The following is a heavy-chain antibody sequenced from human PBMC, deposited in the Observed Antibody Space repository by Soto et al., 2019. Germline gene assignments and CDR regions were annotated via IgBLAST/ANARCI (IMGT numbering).Heavy chain of an antibody. Sequence: QVQLQESGPGLVKPSETLSLTCTVSGGSISSYYWSWIRQPPGKGLEWIGYIYYSGSTNYNPSLKSRVTISVDTSKNQFSLKLSSVTAADTAVYYCARSDSSSWLSWYFDLRGRGTLVTVSS. CDR2: IYYSGST. CDR3: ARSDSSSWLSWYFDL. J-gene: IGHJ2*01. D-gene: IGHD6-13*01. CDR1: GGSISSYY. V-gene: IGHV4-59*01.